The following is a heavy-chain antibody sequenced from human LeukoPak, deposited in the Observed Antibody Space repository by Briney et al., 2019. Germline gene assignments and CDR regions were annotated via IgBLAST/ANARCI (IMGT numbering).Heavy chain of an antibody. CDR1: GFTFSSYS. CDR3: ARGNAGHDAFGI. CDR2: ISSSSSYI. Sequence: GGSLRLSCAASGFTFSSYSMNWVRQAPGKGLEWVSSISSSSSYIYYADSVKGRFTISRDNAKNSLYLQMNSLRAEDTAVYYCARGNAGHDAFGIWGQGTMVTVSS. J-gene: IGHJ3*02. D-gene: IGHD2-8*01. V-gene: IGHV3-21*01.